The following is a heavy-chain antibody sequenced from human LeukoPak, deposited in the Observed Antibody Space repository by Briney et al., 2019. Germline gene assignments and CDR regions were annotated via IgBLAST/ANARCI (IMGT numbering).Heavy chain of an antibody. D-gene: IGHD1-26*01. CDR3: ARRLRGSYYYYHYMDV. Sequence: SETLSLTCTVSGGSISSSSYYWGWIRQPPGKGLEWIGSIYYSGSTYYNPSLKSRVTISVDTSKNQFSLKLSSVTAADTAVYYCARRLRGSYYYYHYMDVWGKGTTVTISS. CDR1: GGSISSSSYY. CDR2: IYYSGST. J-gene: IGHJ6*03. V-gene: IGHV4-39*07.